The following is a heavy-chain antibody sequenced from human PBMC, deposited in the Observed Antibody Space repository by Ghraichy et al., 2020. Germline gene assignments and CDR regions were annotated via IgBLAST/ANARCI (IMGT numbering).Heavy chain of an antibody. D-gene: IGHD4-11*01. CDR1: DFTFSSYS. J-gene: IGHJ6*02. V-gene: IGHV3-21*01. Sequence: GGSLRLSCAASDFTFSSYSMNWVRQAPGTGLEWVSSISRIGGHIYYADSVKGRFTISRDNARNSLYLQMNSLRAEDTAVYYCARDALYSNYLWGYGMDVWGQGTTVTVSS. CDR2: ISRIGGHI. CDR3: ARDALYSNYLWGYGMDV.